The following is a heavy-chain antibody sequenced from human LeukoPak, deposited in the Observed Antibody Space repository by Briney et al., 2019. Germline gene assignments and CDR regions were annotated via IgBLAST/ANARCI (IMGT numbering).Heavy chain of an antibody. CDR2: INHSGRT. D-gene: IGHD3-22*01. CDR1: GASFSGYY. V-gene: IGHV4-34*01. J-gene: IGHJ6*03. Sequence: SETLSLTCAVYGASFSGYYWSWVRQPPGKGLEWLGVINHSGRTNDIPSRKSRVSVSVDTSKYHISLELSSVTAAVTAVYYCARQPLYYYDRSGYCISFYYYYMDVWGKGATVTVSS. CDR3: ARQPLYYYDRSGYCISFYYYYMDV.